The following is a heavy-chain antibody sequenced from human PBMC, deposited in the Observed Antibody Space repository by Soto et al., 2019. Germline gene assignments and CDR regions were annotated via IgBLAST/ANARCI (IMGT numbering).Heavy chain of an antibody. V-gene: IGHV4-31*03. CDR2: VYYTGTT. J-gene: IGHJ4*02. CDR1: GDSITGGGYY. Sequence: SETLSLTCTVSGDSITGGGYYWNWVRQLPGKGLEWIGCVYYTGTTYYNPSLKSRITISIDSSKNQFSLTLSSVTAADMALYICARGAPRGRGVPTYLHYWGQGTLVTVSS. CDR3: ARGAPRGRGVPTYLHY. D-gene: IGHD3-10*01.